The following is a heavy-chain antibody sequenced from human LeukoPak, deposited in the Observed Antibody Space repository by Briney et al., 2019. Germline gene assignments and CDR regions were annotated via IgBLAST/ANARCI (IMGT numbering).Heavy chain of an antibody. CDR3: AKGPSRGAVAAPGTFDY. J-gene: IGHJ4*02. Sequence: GGSLRLSCAASGFTFDDYAMHWVRQAPGKGLEWVSLISGDGGSTYYADSVKGRFTISRDNSKNSLYLQMNSLRTEDTALYYCAKGPSRGAVAAPGTFDYWGQGTLVTVSS. D-gene: IGHD6-19*01. V-gene: IGHV3-43*02. CDR1: GFTFDDYA. CDR2: ISGDGGST.